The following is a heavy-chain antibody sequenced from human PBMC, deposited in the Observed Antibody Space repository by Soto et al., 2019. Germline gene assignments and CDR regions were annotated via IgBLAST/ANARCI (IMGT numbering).Heavy chain of an antibody. V-gene: IGHV1-46*01. CDR2: INPSGGST. CDR1: GYTFTSYY. D-gene: IGHD3-22*01. CDR3: ARDVCSGYYPYDYYYYGMDV. J-gene: IGHJ6*02. Sequence: ASVKVSCKASGYTFTSYYMHWVRQAPGQGLEWMGIINPSGGSTSYAQKFQGRVTMTRDTSTSTVYMELSSLRSEDTAVYYCARDVCSGYYPYDYYYYGMDVWGQGTTVTVSS.